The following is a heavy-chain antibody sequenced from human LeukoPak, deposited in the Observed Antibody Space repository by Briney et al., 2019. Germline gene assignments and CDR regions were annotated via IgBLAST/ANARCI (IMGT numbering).Heavy chain of an antibody. CDR1: GGSISSGGYY. CDR2: IYYSGST. D-gene: IGHD5-18*01. J-gene: IGHJ4*02. Sequence: SETLSLTCTVSGGSISSGGYYWSWIRQHPGKGLEWIGYIYYSGSTYYNPSLKSRVTISVDTSKNQFSLKLSSVTAADTAVYYCARGRRRGYSYGPFDYWGQGTLVTVSS. V-gene: IGHV4-31*03. CDR3: ARGRRRGYSYGPFDY.